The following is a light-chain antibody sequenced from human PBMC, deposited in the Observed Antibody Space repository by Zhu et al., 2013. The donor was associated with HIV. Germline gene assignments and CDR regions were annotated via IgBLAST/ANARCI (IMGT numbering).Light chain of an antibody. J-gene: IGLJ1*01. Sequence: QSALTQPASVSGSPGQSIAISCTGTSSDIGASNFVSWYQLSPGQAPRLVIYEVNSRPSGISDRFSGSKSGNTASLTISGLQAEDEADYYCCSYTSSSTPYVFGTGTKVTVL. CDR1: SSDIGASNF. CDR3: CSYTSSSTPYV. CDR2: EVN. V-gene: IGLV2-14*01.